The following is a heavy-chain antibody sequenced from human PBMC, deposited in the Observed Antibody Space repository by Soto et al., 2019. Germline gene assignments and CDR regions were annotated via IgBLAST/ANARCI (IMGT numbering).Heavy chain of an antibody. Sequence: GASVKVSCKASGYTFTSYDINWVRQAPGQGLEWMGGIVPMNGSPKYAQEFLGRVTISADASATTAYMDLSGLKSEDTAVYYCVRSGDNYNLLDDWGQGTPVTVSS. V-gene: IGHV1-69*13. CDR2: IVPMNGSP. D-gene: IGHD1-1*01. J-gene: IGHJ4*02. CDR1: GYTFTSYD. CDR3: VRSGDNYNLLDD.